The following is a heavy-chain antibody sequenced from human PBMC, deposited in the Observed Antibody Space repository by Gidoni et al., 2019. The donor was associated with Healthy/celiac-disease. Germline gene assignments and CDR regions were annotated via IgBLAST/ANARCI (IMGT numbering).Heavy chain of an antibody. CDR1: GFTFSDYY. D-gene: IGHD5-18*01. J-gene: IGHJ5*02. CDR2: IVSSGSTI. Sequence: QVQLVESGGGLVKPGGSLRPSCAVAGFTFSDYYMSWIRQAPGKGLEWVSYIVSSGSTIYYADSVKGRFTISRDNAKNSLYLQMNSLRAEDTAVYYCARDLTRGYSYGYGPNWFDPWGQGTLVTVSS. V-gene: IGHV3-11*01. CDR3: ARDLTRGYSYGYGPNWFDP.